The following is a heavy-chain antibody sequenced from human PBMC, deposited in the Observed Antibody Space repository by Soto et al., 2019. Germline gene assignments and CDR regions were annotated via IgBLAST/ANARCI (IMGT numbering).Heavy chain of an antibody. CDR3: ARDFFAGAN. D-gene: IGHD3-3*01. J-gene: IGHJ4*02. CDR1: GFTSSSYS. V-gene: IGHV3-48*01. Sequence: GGSLRLSCAASGFTSSSYSMNWVRQAPGKGLEWVSYISSSSSTIYYADSVKGRFTISRDNAKNSLYLQMNSLRAEDTAVYYCARDFFAGANWGQGTLVTVSS. CDR2: ISSSSSTI.